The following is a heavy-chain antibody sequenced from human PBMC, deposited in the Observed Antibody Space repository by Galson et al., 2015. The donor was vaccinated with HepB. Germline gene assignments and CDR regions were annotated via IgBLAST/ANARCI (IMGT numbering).Heavy chain of an antibody. Sequence: SLRLSCAASGFTFSNYAMNWVRQAPGKGLEWVSTIGDSDGGGTYYADSVKGRFTISRDNSKNTLYLQMNSLRAEDTAVYYCAKKERPLAAAGSDYWGQGTLVTVSS. CDR1: GFTFSNYA. V-gene: IGHV3-23*01. J-gene: IGHJ4*02. CDR2: IGDSDGGGT. D-gene: IGHD6-13*01. CDR3: AKKERPLAAAGSDY.